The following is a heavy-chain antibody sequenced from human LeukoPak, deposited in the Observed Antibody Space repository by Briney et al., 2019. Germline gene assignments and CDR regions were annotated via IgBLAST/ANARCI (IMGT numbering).Heavy chain of an antibody. CDR1: GYTFTSYG. CDR3: ARVLGEYYYDSSGYYYELGAFDI. CDR2: ISAYNGNT. V-gene: IGHV1-18*01. Sequence: ASVKVSCKASGYTFTSYGISWVRQAPGQGLEWMGWISAYNGNTNYAQKLQGRVTMTTDTSTSTAYMELRSLRSDDTAVYYCARVLGEYYYDSSGYYYELGAFDIWGQGTMVTVSS. D-gene: IGHD3-22*01. J-gene: IGHJ3*02.